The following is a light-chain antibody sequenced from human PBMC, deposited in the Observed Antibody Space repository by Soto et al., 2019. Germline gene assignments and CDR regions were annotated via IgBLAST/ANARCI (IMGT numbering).Light chain of an antibody. Sequence: EIVLTQSPGTLSLSPGERATLSCRASQSVSSSYLAWNQQKPGQAPRLLIYGASSRATGIPDRFSGSGSGTDFTLTISRLEPEDFAVYYCHQYGSPPFTFGQGTRLEIK. CDR1: QSVSSSY. CDR3: HQYGSPPFT. V-gene: IGKV3-20*01. J-gene: IGKJ5*01. CDR2: GAS.